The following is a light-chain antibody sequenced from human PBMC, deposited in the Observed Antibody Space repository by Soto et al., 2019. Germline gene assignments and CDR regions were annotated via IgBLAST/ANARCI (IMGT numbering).Light chain of an antibody. CDR2: AAS. CDR3: QQANSFPS. V-gene: IGKV1-12*02. J-gene: IGKJ4*01. Sequence: DIQMTQSPSSVSASVGDRVTITCRASQGISSWLVWYQQKPGKARKLLIYAASSLQSGVPSRFSGSGSGTDFTLTISSLQPEDSATYYCQQANSFPSFGGGTKVEIK. CDR1: QGISSW.